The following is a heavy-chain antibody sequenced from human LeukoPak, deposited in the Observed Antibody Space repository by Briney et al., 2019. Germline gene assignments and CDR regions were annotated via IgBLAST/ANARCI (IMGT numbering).Heavy chain of an antibody. CDR2: IYSGGSA. J-gene: IGHJ4*02. Sequence: GGSLRLSCAASGFTVSSNYMSWVRQAPGKGLEWVSVIYSGGSAYYADSVKGRFTISRDNPKNTLFLQMNSLRAEDTAVYYCARGRSSSWYNYFDYWGQGTLVTVSS. D-gene: IGHD6-13*01. CDR1: GFTVSSNY. CDR3: ARGRSSSWYNYFDY. V-gene: IGHV3-53*01.